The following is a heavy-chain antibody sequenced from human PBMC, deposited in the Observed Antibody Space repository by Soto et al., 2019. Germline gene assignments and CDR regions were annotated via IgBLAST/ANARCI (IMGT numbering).Heavy chain of an antibody. CDR1: GGSISSGGYY. Sequence: TLSLTCTVSGGSISSGGYYWSWIRQHPGKGLERIGYIYYSGSTYYNPSLKSRVTISVDTSKNQFSLKLSSVTAADTAVYYCARILAAGYYYYYMDVWGKGTTVTVSS. CDR2: IYYSGST. J-gene: IGHJ6*03. V-gene: IGHV4-31*03. CDR3: ARILAAGYYYYYMDV. D-gene: IGHD6-13*01.